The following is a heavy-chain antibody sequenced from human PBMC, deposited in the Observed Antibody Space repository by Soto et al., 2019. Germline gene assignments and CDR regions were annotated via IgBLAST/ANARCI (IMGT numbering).Heavy chain of an antibody. J-gene: IGHJ4*02. CDR3: AREGRDGYNWNPIDY. CDR1: GFTFSSYE. CDR2: ISSSGSTI. D-gene: IGHD1-1*01. Sequence: GGSLRLSCAASGFTFSSYEMNWVRQAPGKGLEWVSYISSSGSTIYYADSVKGRFTISRDNAKNSLYLQMNSLRAEDTAVYYCAREGRDGYNWNPIDYWGQGTLVTVSS. V-gene: IGHV3-48*03.